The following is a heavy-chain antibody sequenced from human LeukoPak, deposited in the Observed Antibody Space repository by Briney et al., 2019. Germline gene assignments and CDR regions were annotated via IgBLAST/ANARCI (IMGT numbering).Heavy chain of an antibody. J-gene: IGHJ4*02. CDR1: GFTFSSYS. CDR2: ISSSSSYV. CDR3: ARPTYGDYEPFFDY. V-gene: IGHV3-21*01. Sequence: GGSLRLSCAASGFTFSSYSMNWVRQAPGKGLEWVSSISSSSSYVYYADSVKGRFTISRDNAKNSLYLQMNSLRAEDTAVYYCARPTYGDYEPFFDYWGQGTLVTVSS. D-gene: IGHD4-17*01.